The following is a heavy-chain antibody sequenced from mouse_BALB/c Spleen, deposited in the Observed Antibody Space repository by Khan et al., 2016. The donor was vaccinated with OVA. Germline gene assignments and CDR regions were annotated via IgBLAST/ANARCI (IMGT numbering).Heavy chain of an antibody. CDR2: IWGEGST. Sequence: QVQLKESGPGLVAPSQSLSITCTVSEFSLTGYGVNWVRQPPGKGLEWLGMIWGEGSTDYNSALKSRLSISKDNSKSQVFLKMNSLQTDDTARYXCARDRGLGRAMDYWGQGTSVTVSS. D-gene: IGHD4-1*01. J-gene: IGHJ4*01. V-gene: IGHV2-6-7*01. CDR3: ARDRGLGRAMDY. CDR1: EFSLTGYG.